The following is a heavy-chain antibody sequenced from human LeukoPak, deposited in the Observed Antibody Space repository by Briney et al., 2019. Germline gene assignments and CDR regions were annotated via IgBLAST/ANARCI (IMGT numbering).Heavy chain of an antibody. J-gene: IGHJ2*01. CDR3: ARDSGWYDSSGYPAREYRYFDL. CDR1: GGSISSGGYS. D-gene: IGHD3-22*01. Sequence: SETLSLTCAVSGGSISSGGYSWSWIRQPPGKGLEWIGYIYHSGSTYYNPSLKSRVTISVDRSKNQFSLKLSPVTAADTAVYYCARDSGWYDSSGYPAREYRYFDLWGRGTLVTVSS. CDR2: IYHSGST. V-gene: IGHV4-30-2*01.